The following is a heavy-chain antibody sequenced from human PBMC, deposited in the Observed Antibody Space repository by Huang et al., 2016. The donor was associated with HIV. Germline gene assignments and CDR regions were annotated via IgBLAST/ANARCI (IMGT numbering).Heavy chain of an antibody. V-gene: IGHV3-48*01. CDR3: ARDGLRGRLMTRSLDY. J-gene: IGHJ4*02. CDR2: ISSGSNTI. D-gene: IGHD3-10*01. Sequence: EVQLVESGGDLVQPGGSLRLSCAASGFIFNIYSMNWVRQAPGEGLEWVSYISSGSNTIYYADSVKGRFTISRDNAKNSLYLQMNSLRAEDTAVYYCARDGLRGRLMTRSLDYWGQGTLVTVSS. CDR1: GFIFNIYS.